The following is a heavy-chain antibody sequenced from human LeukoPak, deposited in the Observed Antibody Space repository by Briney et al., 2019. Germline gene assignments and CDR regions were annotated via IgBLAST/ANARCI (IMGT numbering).Heavy chain of an antibody. D-gene: IGHD1-26*01. V-gene: IGHV4-59*08. CDR3: ARQVGATSYFDY. CDR2: IYYSGST. CDR1: GGSISSYY. Sequence: SETLSLTCTVSGGSISSYYWSWIRQPPGKGLGWIGYIYYSGSTNYNPALKSRVTISVDTSKNQFSLKLSSVTAADTAVYYCARQVGATSYFDYWGQGALVTVSS. J-gene: IGHJ4*02.